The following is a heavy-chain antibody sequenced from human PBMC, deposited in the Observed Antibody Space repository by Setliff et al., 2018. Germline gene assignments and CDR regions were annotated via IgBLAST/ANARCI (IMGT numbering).Heavy chain of an antibody. CDR2: IWDDGGNK. CDR3: ARTCSGSGCYAGLES. V-gene: IGHV3-33*08. CDR1: GFTFSSYR. D-gene: IGHD2-15*01. J-gene: IGHJ4*02. Sequence: PGGSLRLSCAASGFTFSSYRMHWVRQAPGKGLEWVAVIWDDGGNKYHADSAKGRFTISRDNSKNTLYLQMNSLRPEDTAVYYCARTCSGSGCYAGLESWGQGTPVTASS.